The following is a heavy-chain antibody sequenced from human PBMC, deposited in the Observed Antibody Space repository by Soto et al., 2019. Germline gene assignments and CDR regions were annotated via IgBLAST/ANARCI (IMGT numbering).Heavy chain of an antibody. CDR1: GGSISSDDYY. CDR2: IYYSGRT. Sequence: PSETLSLTCTVSGGSISSDDYYWSWIRQPPGKGLEWIGYIYYSGRTDYNPSLKSRVFISIDTSKNQFSLTLNSVNAADTAVYYCARDRSNSPDYFDYWGQGTLVTVSS. D-gene: IGHD6-6*01. V-gene: IGHV4-30-4*01. CDR3: ARDRSNSPDYFDY. J-gene: IGHJ4*02.